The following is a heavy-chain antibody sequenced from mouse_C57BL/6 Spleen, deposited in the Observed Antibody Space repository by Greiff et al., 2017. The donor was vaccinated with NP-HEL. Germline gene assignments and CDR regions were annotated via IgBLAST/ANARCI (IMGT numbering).Heavy chain of an antibody. V-gene: IGHV1-61*01. D-gene: IGHD1-1*01. CDR1: GYTFTSYW. CDR2: IYPSDSET. Sequence: QVQLQQPGAELVRPGSSVKLSCKASGYTFTSYWMDWVKQRPGQGLEWIGNIYPSDSETHYNQKFKDKATLTVDKSSSTAYMQLSSLTSEDSAVYYCARYVYYGSGYYFDYWGQGTTLTVSS. CDR3: ARYVYYGSGYYFDY. J-gene: IGHJ2*01.